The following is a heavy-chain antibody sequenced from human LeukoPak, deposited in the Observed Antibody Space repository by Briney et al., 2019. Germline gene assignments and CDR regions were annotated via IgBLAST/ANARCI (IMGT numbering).Heavy chain of an antibody. CDR2: ISAYNGNT. Sequence: ASVKVSCKASGYTFTSYGISWVRQAPGQGLEWMGWISAYNGNTNYAQKLQGRVTMTTDTSTSTAYMELRSLRSGDTAVYYCARDPTTVTTLEYFQHWGQGTLVTVSS. D-gene: IGHD4-17*01. CDR1: GYTFTSYG. J-gene: IGHJ1*01. CDR3: ARDPTTVTTLEYFQH. V-gene: IGHV1-18*01.